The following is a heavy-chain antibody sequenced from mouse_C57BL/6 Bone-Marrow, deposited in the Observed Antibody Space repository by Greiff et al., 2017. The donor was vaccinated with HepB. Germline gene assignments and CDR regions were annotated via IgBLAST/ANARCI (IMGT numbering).Heavy chain of an antibody. CDR3: TTLITTVVGRGFAY. CDR1: GFNIKDDY. V-gene: IGHV14-4*01. J-gene: IGHJ3*01. Sequence: DVKLQESGAELVRPGASVKLSCTASGFNIKDDYMHWVKQRPEQGLEWIGWIDPENGDTEYASKFQGKATITADTSSNTAYLQLSSLTSEDTAVYYCTTLITTVVGRGFAYWGQGTLVTVSA. CDR2: IDPENGDT. D-gene: IGHD1-1*01.